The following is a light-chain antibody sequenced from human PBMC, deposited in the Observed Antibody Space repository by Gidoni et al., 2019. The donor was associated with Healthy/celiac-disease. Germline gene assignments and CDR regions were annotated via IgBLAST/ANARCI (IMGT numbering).Light chain of an antibody. V-gene: IGKV1-9*01. J-gene: IGKJ4*01. CDR1: QGISSY. CDR2: AAS. Sequence: DIQLTQSPSFLSASVGDRVTITCRASQGISSYLAWYQQKPGKAPKLLIYAASTLQSWVPSRFSGSGSGTEFTLTISSLQPEDFATYYCQQLNSYLPLTFGGGTKVEIK. CDR3: QQLNSYLPLT.